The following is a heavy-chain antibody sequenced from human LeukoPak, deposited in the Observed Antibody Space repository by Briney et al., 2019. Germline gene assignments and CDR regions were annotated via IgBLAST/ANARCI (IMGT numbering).Heavy chain of an antibody. J-gene: IGHJ4*02. CDR3: ARHNYYGSGSLDY. V-gene: IGHV4-39*01. CDR2: IYNSGST. Sequence: PSETLSLTCTVSGGSISSSSYYWGWIRQPPGKGLEWIGSIYNSGSTYCNPSLKSRLTISVDTSKNQFSLKLSSVTAADTAVYYCARHNYYGSGSLDYWGQGTLVIVSS. D-gene: IGHD3-10*01. CDR1: GGSISSSSYY.